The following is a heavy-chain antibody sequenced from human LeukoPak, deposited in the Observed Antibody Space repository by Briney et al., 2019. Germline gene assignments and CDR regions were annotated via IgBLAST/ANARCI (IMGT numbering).Heavy chain of an antibody. J-gene: IGHJ6*02. Sequence: PGGSLRLSCAASGFPFSSYAMSWVRQAPGKGLEWVSTIGGSGGSTYYADSVKGRFTISRDNSKHTLYLQMNSLRAEDTAVYYCAKDGHDILTGYYSYYYYGVDVWGQGTLVTVSS. D-gene: IGHD3-9*01. CDR2: IGGSGGST. CDR3: AKDGHDILTGYYSYYYYGVDV. CDR1: GFPFSSYA. V-gene: IGHV3-23*01.